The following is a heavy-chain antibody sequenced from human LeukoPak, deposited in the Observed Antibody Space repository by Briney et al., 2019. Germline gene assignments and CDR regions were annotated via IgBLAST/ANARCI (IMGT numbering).Heavy chain of an antibody. Sequence: SETLSLTCTVSGYSISSGYYWGWIRQPAGKGLEWIGRIYTSGSTNYNPSLKSRVTMSVDTSKNQFSLKLSSVTAADTAVYYCASGGLLWFGELGWFDPWGQGTLVTVSS. CDR3: ASGGLLWFGELGWFDP. J-gene: IGHJ5*02. CDR1: GYSISSGYY. D-gene: IGHD3-10*01. CDR2: IYTSGST. V-gene: IGHV4-4*07.